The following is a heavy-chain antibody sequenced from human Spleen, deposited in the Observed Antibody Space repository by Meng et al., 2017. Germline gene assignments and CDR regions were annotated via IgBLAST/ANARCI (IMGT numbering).Heavy chain of an antibody. CDR3: AKPRYYYASGSYYHFDF. D-gene: IGHD3-10*01. CDR1: GYSFTSYW. V-gene: IGHV5-51*01. Sequence: GESLKISCKGSGYSFTSYWIGWVRQMPGKGLEWMGIIYPGDSDTRYSPSFQGQVTISADKSISTAYLQWSSLMAADTAMYYCAKPRYYYASGSYYHFDFWGQGTLVTVSS. CDR2: IYPGDSDT. J-gene: IGHJ4*02.